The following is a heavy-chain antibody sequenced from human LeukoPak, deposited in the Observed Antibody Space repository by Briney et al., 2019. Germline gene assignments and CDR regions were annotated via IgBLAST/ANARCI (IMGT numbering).Heavy chain of an antibody. V-gene: IGHV4-39*01. CDR2: IYYSGST. J-gene: IGHJ4*02. Sequence: SETLSLTCTVSVGSISSSSYYWDWIRQPPGKGLEWIGSIYYSGSTYYNPSLKSRVTISVDTSKNQFSLDLTSVTAADTAVYYCARHGSAAAGHGYFDYWGEGTLVTVSS. CDR1: VGSISSSSYY. D-gene: IGHD6-13*01. CDR3: ARHGSAAAGHGYFDY.